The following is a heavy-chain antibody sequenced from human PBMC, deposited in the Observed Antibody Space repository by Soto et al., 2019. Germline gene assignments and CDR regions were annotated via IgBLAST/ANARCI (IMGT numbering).Heavy chain of an antibody. CDR2: ISYDGRQK. J-gene: IGHJ4*02. V-gene: IGHV3-30-3*01. CDR3: ARGEARAVATGPPVGF. Sequence: QVQLVESGGGVVQPGRSLRLSCAASGFTFSAYTMHWVRQAPGKGLEWVAVISYDGRQKYYADSVKDRFTISRDNSKNTLHLQMNSLRVEETAVYYCARGEARAVATGPPVGFWGQGTLVTVSS. CDR1: GFTFSAYT. D-gene: IGHD6-19*01.